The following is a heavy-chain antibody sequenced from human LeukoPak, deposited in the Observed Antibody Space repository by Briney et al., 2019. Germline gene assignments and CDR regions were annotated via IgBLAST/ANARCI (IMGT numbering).Heavy chain of an antibody. Sequence: SETLSLTCTVSGGSISSGSYYWSWIRQPAGKGLEWIGRIYTSGSTNYNPSLKSRVTISVDTSKNQFSLKLSSVTAADTAVYYCARSAAAGTEDAFDIWGQGTMVTVSS. V-gene: IGHV4-61*02. CDR3: ARSAAAGTEDAFDI. CDR2: IYTSGST. J-gene: IGHJ3*02. CDR1: GGSISSGSYY. D-gene: IGHD6-13*01.